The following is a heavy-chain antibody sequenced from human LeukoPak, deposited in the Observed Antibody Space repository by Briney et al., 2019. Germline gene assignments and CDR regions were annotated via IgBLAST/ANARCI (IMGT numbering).Heavy chain of an antibody. CDR3: ARVRLSGVIDY. CDR2: IHYNGRT. V-gene: IGHV4-59*01. Sequence: SETLSLTCTVSGGSMYDYYWSWIRQAPVKGLEWIGHIHYNGRTNYNPSLESPATISIDMSKNQFSLNLSSVTAADTAVYYCARVRLSGVIDYWGQGTLVTVSS. CDR1: GGSMYDYY. D-gene: IGHD2-15*01. J-gene: IGHJ4*02.